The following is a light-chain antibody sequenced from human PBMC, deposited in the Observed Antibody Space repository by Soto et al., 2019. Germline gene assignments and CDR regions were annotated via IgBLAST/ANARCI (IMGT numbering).Light chain of an antibody. CDR3: QKNGSSPPIFT. J-gene: IGKJ3*01. V-gene: IGKV3-20*01. Sequence: EIVLTQSPGTLSLSPGERATLSCRASQSVSSSYLAWYQQKPGQAPRLLIYGASSRATGIPDRFSGSGSGTAFTFTISSLEPEDFAVYYCQKNGSSPPIFTFGPGTKVDIK. CDR1: QSVSSSY. CDR2: GAS.